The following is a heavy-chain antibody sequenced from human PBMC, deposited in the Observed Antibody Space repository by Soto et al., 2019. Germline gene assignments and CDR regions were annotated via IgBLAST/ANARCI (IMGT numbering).Heavy chain of an antibody. CDR3: VRGGRGYTRDDVFDV. Sequence: EVQLLESGGGLVKPGGSLRLSCVDSEFTFSSYSMNWVRQAPGKGLEWVSSISSRSTVIFYADSLKGRFTIFRDNAKNSLYPQMNSLRVEDTAVYYCVRGGRGYTRDDVFDVWGQGTMVTVSS. V-gene: IGHV3-21*06. D-gene: IGHD6-25*01. CDR2: ISSRSTVI. J-gene: IGHJ3*01. CDR1: EFTFSSYS.